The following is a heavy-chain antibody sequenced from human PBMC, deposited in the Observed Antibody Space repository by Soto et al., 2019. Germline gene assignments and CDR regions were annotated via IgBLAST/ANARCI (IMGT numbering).Heavy chain of an antibody. V-gene: IGHV1-69*01. J-gene: IGHJ4*02. D-gene: IGHD3-10*01. Sequence: QVQLVQSGAEVKKPGSSVKVSCKASGGTFSSYAISWVRQAPGQWLEWMGGIIPIFGTANYAQKFQGRVTITADEATSTDYMELSSLRSEDTAVDYCARVAGGVTMVRGVIMDYFDYWGQGTLVTVSS. CDR2: IIPIFGTA. CDR1: GGTFSSYA. CDR3: ARVAGGVTMVRGVIMDYFDY.